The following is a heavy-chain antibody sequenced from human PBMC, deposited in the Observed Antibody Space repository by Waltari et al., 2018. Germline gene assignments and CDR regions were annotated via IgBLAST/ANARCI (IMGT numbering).Heavy chain of an antibody. J-gene: IGHJ4*02. CDR1: GFTFSSYW. Sequence: EVQLVESGGNLVQPGGSLRLSCVASGFTFSSYWITWVRQAPGRGLEWVANIKEDGSQTYYVDSVKGRFTISRDNAKNSLYLQMNSLRAEDTGLYYCARDRGWNTFDYWGQGTLVTVSS. V-gene: IGHV3-7*04. D-gene: IGHD6-19*01. CDR3: ARDRGWNTFDY. CDR2: IKEDGSQT.